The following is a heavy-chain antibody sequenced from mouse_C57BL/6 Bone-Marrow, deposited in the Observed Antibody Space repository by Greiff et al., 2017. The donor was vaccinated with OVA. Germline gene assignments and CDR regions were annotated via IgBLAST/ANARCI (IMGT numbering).Heavy chain of an antibody. D-gene: IGHD2-5*01. Sequence: VKLVESGAELARPGASVKLSCKASGYTFTSYGISWVKQRTGQGLEWIGEIYPRSGNTYYNEKFKGKATLTADKSSSTAYMELRSLTSEDSAVYFCASPLWSNYGYWGQGTTLTVSS. V-gene: IGHV1-81*01. CDR2: IYPRSGNT. CDR3: ASPLWSNYGY. J-gene: IGHJ2*01. CDR1: GYTFTSYG.